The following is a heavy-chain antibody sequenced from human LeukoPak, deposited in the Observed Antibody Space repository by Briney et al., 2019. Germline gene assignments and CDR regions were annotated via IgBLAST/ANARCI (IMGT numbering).Heavy chain of an antibody. J-gene: IGHJ6*02. V-gene: IGHV1-18*01. CDR3: ARAIAVAGNYYYYYYGMDV. CDR1: GYTFTSYG. Sequence: ASVKVSCKASGYTFTSYGISWVRQAPGQGLEWMGWISAYNGNTNYAQKLQDRVTMTTDTSTSTAYMELRSLRSDDTAVYYCARAIAVAGNYYYYYYGMDVWGQGTTVTVSS. D-gene: IGHD6-19*01. CDR2: ISAYNGNT.